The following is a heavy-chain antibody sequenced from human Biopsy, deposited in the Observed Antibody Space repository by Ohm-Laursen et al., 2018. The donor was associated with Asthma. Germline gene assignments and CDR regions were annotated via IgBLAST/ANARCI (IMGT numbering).Heavy chain of an antibody. J-gene: IGHJ4*02. V-gene: IGHV4-39*01. CDR2: MYHSGSP. CDR3: VRHQYSSSWSTFDY. D-gene: IGHD3-22*01. Sequence: GTLSLTCTVSGGSITSSSYYWGWIRQPPGKGMEWIGRMYHSGSPHYHPSLKSRATISVDTSKNQLSLKMSSVTAADTAVYFCVRHQYSSSWSTFDYWGQGALVTVSS. CDR1: GGSITSSSYY.